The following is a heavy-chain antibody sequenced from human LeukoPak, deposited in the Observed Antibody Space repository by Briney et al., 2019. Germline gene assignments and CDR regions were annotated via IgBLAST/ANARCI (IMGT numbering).Heavy chain of an antibody. J-gene: IGHJ3*02. CDR2: ISSSGSTI. CDR1: GFTVSSNY. Sequence: GGSLRLSCAASGFTVSSNYMSWIRQAPGKGLEWVSYISSSGSTIYYADSVKGRFTISRDNAKNSLCLQMSSLRAEDTAIYYCARPAWWSNDGFDIWGQGTMVTVSS. D-gene: IGHD2-15*01. V-gene: IGHV3-11*01. CDR3: ARPAWWSNDGFDI.